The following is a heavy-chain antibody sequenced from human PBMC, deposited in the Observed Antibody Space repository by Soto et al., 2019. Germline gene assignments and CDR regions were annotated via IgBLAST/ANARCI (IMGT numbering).Heavy chain of an antibody. J-gene: IGHJ5*02. D-gene: IGHD4-17*01. CDR3: ARIDGDYGHNWFDP. CDR1: GASVSSASYY. Sequence: QVQLKESGPGLLKPSETLSLTCTVSGASVSSASYYWAWLRQPPGRGLEWIGSVYFSGSTSYIPSLKSRVTISVDTSKNQFSLNLASVTASDSAVYYCARIDGDYGHNWFDPWGLGTLVIVSP. V-gene: IGHV4-61*01. CDR2: VYFSGST.